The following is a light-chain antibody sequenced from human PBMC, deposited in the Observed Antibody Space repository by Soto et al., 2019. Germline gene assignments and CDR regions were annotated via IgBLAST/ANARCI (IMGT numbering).Light chain of an antibody. V-gene: IGKV3-11*01. J-gene: IGKJ4*01. CDR1: QSVSSY. CDR3: QQRSNWPST. CDR2: DGS. Sequence: EIVLTQSPATLSLSPGERAALSCRASQSVSSYLAWYQQKPGQAPRLLIYDGSKRATGIPARFSGSGSGTDFTLTISSLEPEDFAVYFCQQRSNWPSTFGGGTKVEI.